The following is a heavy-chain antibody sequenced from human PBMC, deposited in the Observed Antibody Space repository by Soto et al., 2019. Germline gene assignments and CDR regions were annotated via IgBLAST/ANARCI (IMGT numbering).Heavy chain of an antibody. CDR2: INPNSGGT. CDR1: GYTFTGYY. Sequence: ASVKVSCKASGYTFTGYYMHWVRQAPGQGLEWMGWINPNSGGTNYAQKFQGWVTMTRDTSISTAYMELSRLRSDDTAVYYCARAVHPNYIVVVPAATPYYFDYWGQGTLVTVSS. J-gene: IGHJ4*02. CDR3: ARAVHPNYIVVVPAATPYYFDY. D-gene: IGHD2-2*01. V-gene: IGHV1-2*04.